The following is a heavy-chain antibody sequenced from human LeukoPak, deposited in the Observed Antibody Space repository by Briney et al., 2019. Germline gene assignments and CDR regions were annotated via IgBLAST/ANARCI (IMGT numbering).Heavy chain of an antibody. Sequence: ASVKVSCKASGYTFTSYGISWVRQAPGQGLEWMGWTSAYNGNTNYAQKLQGRVTMTTDTSTSTAYMELRSLRSDDTAVYYCARDTPIAVAGTKFDAFDIWGQGTMVTVSS. CDR1: GYTFTSYG. CDR3: ARDTPIAVAGTKFDAFDI. CDR2: TSAYNGNT. J-gene: IGHJ3*02. V-gene: IGHV1-18*01. D-gene: IGHD6-19*01.